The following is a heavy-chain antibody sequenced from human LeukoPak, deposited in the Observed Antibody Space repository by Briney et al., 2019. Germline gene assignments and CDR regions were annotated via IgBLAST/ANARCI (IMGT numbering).Heavy chain of an antibody. CDR1: GASFGSHY. J-gene: IGHJ4*02. Sequence: SETLSLTCTVSGASFGSHYWTWIRQPPGEGLGWIGYVYYDGTTNYNPPLKSRVTISIDTSNNQFSLNLRSVTAADTAIYYCARRYYYHSSGYYYSYLDYWGQGALVTVSS. V-gene: IGHV4-59*11. CDR3: ARRYYYHSSGYYYSYLDY. CDR2: VYYDGTT. D-gene: IGHD3-22*01.